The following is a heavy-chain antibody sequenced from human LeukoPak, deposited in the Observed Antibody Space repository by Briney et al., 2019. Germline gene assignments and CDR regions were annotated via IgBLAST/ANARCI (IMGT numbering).Heavy chain of an antibody. D-gene: IGHD3-22*01. CDR3: ARDMHGYLLRSHFDY. V-gene: IGHV1-2*02. Sequence: ASVKVSCKASGYTFTGYYMHWVRQAPGQGLEWVGWINPNSGGTNYAQKFQGRVTMTRDTSISTAYMELSRLRSDDTAVYYCARDMHGYLLRSHFDYWGQGTLVTVSS. CDR2: INPNSGGT. J-gene: IGHJ4*02. CDR1: GYTFTGYY.